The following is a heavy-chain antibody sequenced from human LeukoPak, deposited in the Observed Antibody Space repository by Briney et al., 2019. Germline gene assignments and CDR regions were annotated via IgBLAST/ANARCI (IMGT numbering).Heavy chain of an antibody. Sequence: SETLSLTCAVYGGSFSGYYWSWIRQPPGKGLEWIGEINHSGSTNYDPSLKSRVTISVDTSKNQFSLKLSSVTAADTAVYYCARSIAVAGRFFDYWGQGTLVTVSS. J-gene: IGHJ4*02. CDR3: ARSIAVAGRFFDY. V-gene: IGHV4-34*01. D-gene: IGHD6-19*01. CDR1: GGSFSGYY. CDR2: INHSGST.